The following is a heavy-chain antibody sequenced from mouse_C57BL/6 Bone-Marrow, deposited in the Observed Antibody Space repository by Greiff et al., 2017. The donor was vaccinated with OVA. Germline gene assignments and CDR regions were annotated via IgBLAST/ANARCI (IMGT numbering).Heavy chain of an antibody. J-gene: IGHJ2*01. D-gene: IGHD1-1*01. Sequence: QVQLQQSGAELVRPGASVTLSCKASGYTFTDYEMHWVKQTPVHGLEWIGAIDPETGGTAYNQKFKGKAILTADKSSSTAYMELRSLTSEDSAVYYCTIGGYYGSRDYFDYWGQGTTLTVSS. CDR1: GYTFTDYE. V-gene: IGHV1-15*01. CDR2: IDPETGGT. CDR3: TIGGYYGSRDYFDY.